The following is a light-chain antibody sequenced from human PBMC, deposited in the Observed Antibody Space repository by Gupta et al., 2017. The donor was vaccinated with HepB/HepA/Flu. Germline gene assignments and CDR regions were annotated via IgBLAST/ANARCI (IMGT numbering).Light chain of an antibody. J-gene: IGKJ4*01. CDR3: QQYNSYPLT. V-gene: IGKV1-5*03. CDR2: KAS. Sequence: DLQMTKSPSTLSASVGDRVTVTCLARQSISSWLAWYQQKPGKAHNLLIYKASTLEGGVPSRFSGSDSGTEFTLAISSLQPDDFATYHCQQYNSYPLTFGGGTKVEI. CDR1: QSISSW.